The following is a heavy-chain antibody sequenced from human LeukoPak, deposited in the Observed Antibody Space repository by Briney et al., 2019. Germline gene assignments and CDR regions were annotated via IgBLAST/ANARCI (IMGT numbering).Heavy chain of an antibody. CDR1: GGSISSYY. D-gene: IGHD5-18*01. V-gene: IGHV4-59*01. J-gene: IGHJ4*02. CDR3: AISGYSYGYFDY. Sequence: SETLSLTCTVSGGSISSYYWSWIRQPPGKGLEWNGYIYYSGSTNYNPSLKSRVTISVDTSKNQFSLKLSSVTAADTAVYYCAISGYSYGYFDYWGQGTLVTVSS. CDR2: IYYSGST.